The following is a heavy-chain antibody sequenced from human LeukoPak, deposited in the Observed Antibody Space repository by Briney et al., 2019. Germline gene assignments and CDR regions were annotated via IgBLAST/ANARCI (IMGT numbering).Heavy chain of an antibody. J-gene: IGHJ4*02. D-gene: IGHD6-13*01. Sequence: ASVKVSCKASGYTFTTHGISWVRQAPGQGLEWMGWISTYNGNTKSAQRFQGRVTMTTDTSTSTAYMELRSLRSDDTAVYYCARAPYGSSWLYYFDYWGQGTLVTVSS. CDR1: GYTFTTHG. V-gene: IGHV1-18*01. CDR3: ARAPYGSSWLYYFDY. CDR2: ISTYNGNT.